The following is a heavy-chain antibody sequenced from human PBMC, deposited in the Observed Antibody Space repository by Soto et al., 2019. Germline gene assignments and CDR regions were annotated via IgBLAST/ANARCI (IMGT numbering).Heavy chain of an antibody. Sequence: SQTLSLTCAISGDSVSSNSAAWNWIRQSPSRGLEWLGRTYYRSKWYNDYAVSVKSRITINPDTSKSQFSLQLNSVTPEDTAVYYCARGTRRGILRWNYYYGMDVWGQGTTVTVSS. CDR3: ARGTRRGILRWNYYYGMDV. D-gene: IGHD3-16*01. CDR2: TYYRSKWYN. CDR1: GDSVSSNSAA. V-gene: IGHV6-1*01. J-gene: IGHJ6*02.